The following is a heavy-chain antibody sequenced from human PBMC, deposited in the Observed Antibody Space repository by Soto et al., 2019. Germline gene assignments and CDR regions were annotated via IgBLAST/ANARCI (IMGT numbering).Heavy chain of an antibody. CDR3: ARFNGSGTNYYMDV. CDR1: GYIFTSYG. Sequence: QVQLVQSGAELKKPWASAKVSCKASGYIFTSYGISWVRQAPGQGLEWMAWISVDSGNTNYAQNFQGRVTMTTDTSASTAHMELRSLRSDDTAVYYCARFNGSGTNYYMDVWGKGTTVIVSS. D-gene: IGHD3-10*01. V-gene: IGHV1-18*01. J-gene: IGHJ6*03. CDR2: ISVDSGNT.